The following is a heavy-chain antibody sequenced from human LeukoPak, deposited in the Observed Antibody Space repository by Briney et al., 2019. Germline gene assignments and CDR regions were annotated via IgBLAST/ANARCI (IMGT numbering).Heavy chain of an antibody. D-gene: IGHD2-2*01. J-gene: IGHJ3*02. V-gene: IGHV3-21*01. CDR1: GFTFSSYG. CDR2: ISSSSSYI. CDR3: ARDWGYCSSTSCYSYAFDI. Sequence: GGSLRLSCAASGFTFSSYGMHWVRQAPGKGLEWVSSISSSSSYIYYADSVKGRFTISRDNAKNPLYLQMNSLRAEDTAVYYCARDWGYCSSTSCYSYAFDIWGQGTMVTVSS.